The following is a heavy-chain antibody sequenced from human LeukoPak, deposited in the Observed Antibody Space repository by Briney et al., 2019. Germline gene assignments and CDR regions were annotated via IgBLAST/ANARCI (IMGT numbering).Heavy chain of an antibody. Sequence: GGSLRLSCAASGFTFSGSAMHWVRQASGKGLEWVGRIRSKANSYATAYAASVKGRFTISRDDSKNTAYLQMNSPKTEDTAVYYCGAHYYDSSGYYYVVDNWGQGTLVTASS. CDR1: GFTFSGSA. CDR2: IRSKANSYAT. J-gene: IGHJ4*02. CDR3: GAHYYDSSGYYYVVDN. D-gene: IGHD3-22*01. V-gene: IGHV3-73*01.